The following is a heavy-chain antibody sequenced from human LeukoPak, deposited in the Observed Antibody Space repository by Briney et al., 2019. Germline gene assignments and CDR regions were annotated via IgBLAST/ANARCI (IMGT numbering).Heavy chain of an antibody. D-gene: IGHD3-22*01. Sequence: SETLSLTCAVYGGSFSGYYWSWLPQPPGQGREWSGEVNHSGSTNDKQPHKRRVTISLDTSKNQFSLKLSSVTAADTAVYYCSRYYDSSGPYATDAFDIWGQGTMVTVSS. CDR1: GGSFSGYY. CDR3: SRYYDSSGPYATDAFDI. J-gene: IGHJ3*02. CDR2: VNHSGST. V-gene: IGHV4-34*01.